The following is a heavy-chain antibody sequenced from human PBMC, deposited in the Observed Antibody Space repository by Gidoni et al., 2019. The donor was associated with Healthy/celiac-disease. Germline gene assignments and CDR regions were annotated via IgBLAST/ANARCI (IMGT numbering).Heavy chain of an antibody. Sequence: QVQLVQSGAEVKKPGCSVKVSCKAAGGTLSSYDISWVRQAPGQGLECMGGSIPIFGTANYAQKFQGRVTITADESTSTAYMELSSLRSEDTAVYYCARGSGSYYLLGDFDYWGQGTLVTVSS. J-gene: IGHJ4*02. CDR3: ARGSGSYYLLGDFDY. CDR1: GGTLSSYD. V-gene: IGHV1-69*01. D-gene: IGHD1-26*01. CDR2: SIPIFGTA.